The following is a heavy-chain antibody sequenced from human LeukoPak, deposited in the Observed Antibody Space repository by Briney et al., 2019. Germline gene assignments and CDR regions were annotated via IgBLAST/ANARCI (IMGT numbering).Heavy chain of an antibody. Sequence: PGGSLRLSCAASGFTFSTYAMGWVRQPPGKGLEWVSTISGSGDKTYYADSVKGRSTISRDNSKNTVYLQMNSLRVEDTAVYFCAKDLSPFGSSGYSGFFQHWGRGTLVTVSS. J-gene: IGHJ1*01. D-gene: IGHD3-22*01. CDR3: AKDLSPFGSSGYSGFFQH. CDR1: GFTFSTYA. CDR2: ISGSGDKT. V-gene: IGHV3-23*01.